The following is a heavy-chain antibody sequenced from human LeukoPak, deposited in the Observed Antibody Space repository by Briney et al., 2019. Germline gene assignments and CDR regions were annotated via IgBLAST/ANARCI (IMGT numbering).Heavy chain of an antibody. CDR2: INGDGSST. V-gene: IGHV3-74*01. CDR3: ARDLGQYYDTSDNWFDP. Sequence: QPGGSLTLSCAASGFTFSSYWMHWVRQAPGKGLVWVSRINGDGSSTAYADSVKGRFTISRDNAKNTLYLQMNSLRAEDTAVYYCARDLGQYYDTSDNWFDPWGQGTLVTVSS. D-gene: IGHD3-22*01. J-gene: IGHJ5*02. CDR1: GFTFSSYW.